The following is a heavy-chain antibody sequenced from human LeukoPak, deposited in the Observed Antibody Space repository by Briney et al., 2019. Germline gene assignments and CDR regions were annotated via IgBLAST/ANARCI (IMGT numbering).Heavy chain of an antibody. V-gene: IGHV3-30*18. CDR3: AKELWEGGELDY. J-gene: IGHJ4*02. CDR1: GFTFSSYV. D-gene: IGHD1-26*01. Sequence: PGGSLRLSCAASGFTFSSYVMHWVRQAPGKGLEWVAVISYDGSNKYYADSVKGRFTISRDNSKNTLYLQMNSLRAEDTAVYYCAKELWEGGELDYWGQGTLVTVSS. CDR2: ISYDGSNK.